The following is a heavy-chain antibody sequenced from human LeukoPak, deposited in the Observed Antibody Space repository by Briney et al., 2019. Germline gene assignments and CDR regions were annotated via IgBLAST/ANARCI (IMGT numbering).Heavy chain of an antibody. CDR1: GYTFTSYG. CDR2: ISAYSGNT. CDR3: ARDAVSTVTAGGIDY. D-gene: IGHD2-21*02. J-gene: IGHJ4*02. Sequence: GASVKVSCKASGYTFTSYGISWVRQAPGQGREWMAWISAYSGNTKYAQKIQGRVTMTTDTSTSTAYMELRSLRSDDTAVYYCARDAVSTVTAGGIDYWGQGSLVTVSS. V-gene: IGHV1-18*01.